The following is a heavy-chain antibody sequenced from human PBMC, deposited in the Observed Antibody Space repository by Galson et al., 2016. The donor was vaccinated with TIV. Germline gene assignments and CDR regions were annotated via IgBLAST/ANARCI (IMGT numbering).Heavy chain of an antibody. J-gene: IGHJ6*02. Sequence: CAISGDSVSGNTAAWSWVRQSPSRGLEWLGRTYYTSKWNTDYAVSVKGRIIIRPDTSMNQVSLQLSSVIPDDTAVYYCSRGNWSYGSGGAMDVWGRGTTVTGSS. CDR2: TYYTSKWNT. V-gene: IGHV6-1*01. D-gene: IGHD1-7*01. CDR1: GDSVSGNTAA. CDR3: SRGNWSYGSGGAMDV.